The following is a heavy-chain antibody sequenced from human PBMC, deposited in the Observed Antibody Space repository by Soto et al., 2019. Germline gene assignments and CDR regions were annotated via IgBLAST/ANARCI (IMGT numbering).Heavy chain of an antibody. CDR2: IDDSGGRI. J-gene: IGHJ4*02. CDR1: GFTFSSYA. Sequence: EVQLLASGGDLVQPGGSLRLSCAASGFTFSSYAMSWFRQAPGKGLEWVSGIDDSGGRIYYAGSVKGRFTISRDNSKNTLYLQMNSLRAEDTAVYYCAKDTEDWNHGAFDFWGQGTLVTVSS. V-gene: IGHV3-23*01. D-gene: IGHD1-1*01. CDR3: AKDTEDWNHGAFDF.